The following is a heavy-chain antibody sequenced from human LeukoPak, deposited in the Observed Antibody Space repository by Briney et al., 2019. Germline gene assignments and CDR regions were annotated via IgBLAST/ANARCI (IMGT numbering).Heavy chain of an antibody. CDR3: TRWGAGGLTLDY. Sequence: PGGSLRLSCATSGFSFSFYGMQWVRQAPGKGLEWVAVIWNDGSQKYYGDSVKGRFTVFKDNSRKTVNLQMDSLRAEDTAIYYCTRWGAGGLTLDYWGQGVLVTVSS. CDR1: GFSFSFYG. CDR2: IWNDGSQK. D-gene: IGHD3-16*01. V-gene: IGHV3-33*01. J-gene: IGHJ4*02.